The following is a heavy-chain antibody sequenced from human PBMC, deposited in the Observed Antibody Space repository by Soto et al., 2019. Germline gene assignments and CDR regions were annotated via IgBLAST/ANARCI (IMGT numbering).Heavy chain of an antibody. Sequence: QVQLMQSGAEVKKPGASVKVSCKASGDTFNNYYIHWVRQAPGQGLEWMGTVNPSGGHTTYSQNFVCRVTMTSDTSTSTLYMDLTSLTSGDTAVYYCASGGHVVVVTAAFDYWGQGTLVTVSS. CDR1: GDTFNNYY. CDR2: VNPSGGHT. D-gene: IGHD2-21*02. V-gene: IGHV1-46*02. J-gene: IGHJ4*02. CDR3: ASGGHVVVVTAAFDY.